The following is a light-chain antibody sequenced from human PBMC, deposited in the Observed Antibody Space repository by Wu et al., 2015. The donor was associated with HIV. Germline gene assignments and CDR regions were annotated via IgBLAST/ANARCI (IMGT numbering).Light chain of an antibody. Sequence: EVVMTQSPATLSLSPGERATLSCRASQSVNSNYLAWYQQKTGQAPRLLIYGTSSRATGIPDRFSGSGSGTDFTLTISRLEPEDFAVFYCQQYENSPVTFGGGTKVEIK. J-gene: IGKJ4*01. CDR1: QSVNSNY. V-gene: IGKV3-20*01. CDR2: GTS. CDR3: QQYENSPVT.